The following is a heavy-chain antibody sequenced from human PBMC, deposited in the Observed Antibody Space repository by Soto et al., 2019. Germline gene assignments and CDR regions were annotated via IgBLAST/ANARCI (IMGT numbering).Heavy chain of an antibody. CDR1: GFTFSSYA. J-gene: IGHJ6*02. D-gene: IGHD6-6*01. CDR3: ARVHRPYYYYGMDG. Sequence: PGGSLRLSCAASGFTFSSYAMHWVRQAPGKGLEWVAVISYDGSNKYYADSVKGRFTISRDNSKNTLYLQMNSLRAEDTAVYYCARVHRPYYYYGMDGWGQGTTVTVSS. CDR2: ISYDGSNK. V-gene: IGHV3-30-3*01.